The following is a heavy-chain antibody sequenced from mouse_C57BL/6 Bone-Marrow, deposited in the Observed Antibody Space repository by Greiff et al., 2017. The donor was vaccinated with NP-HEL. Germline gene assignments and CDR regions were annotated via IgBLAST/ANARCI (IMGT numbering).Heavy chain of an antibody. J-gene: IGHJ2*01. Sequence: VHLVESGPELVKPGASVKLSCKASGYTFTSYDINWVKQRPGQGLEWIGWIYPRDGSTKYNEKFKGKATLTVDTSSSTAYMELHSLTSEDSAVYFCAREVVGDYWGQGTTLTVSS. CDR2: IYPRDGST. V-gene: IGHV1-85*01. D-gene: IGHD1-1*01. CDR3: AREVVGDY. CDR1: GYTFTSYD.